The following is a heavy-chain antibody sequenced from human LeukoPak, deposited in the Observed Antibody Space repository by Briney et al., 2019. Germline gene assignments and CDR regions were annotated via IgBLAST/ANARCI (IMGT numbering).Heavy chain of an antibody. CDR2: IYHSGST. CDR1: GDSLNRSNW. Sequence: SGTLSLTCAFSGDSLNRSNWRSWVRHPPGKGLEWIGEIYHSGSTHYNPSLKSRVTISVDKSKNQCSLKLSSVTAADTAVYYCARDGTQVAGLFDYWGQGTLCTVSS. J-gene: IGHJ4*02. CDR3: ARDGTQVAGLFDY. D-gene: IGHD6-19*01. V-gene: IGHV4-4*02.